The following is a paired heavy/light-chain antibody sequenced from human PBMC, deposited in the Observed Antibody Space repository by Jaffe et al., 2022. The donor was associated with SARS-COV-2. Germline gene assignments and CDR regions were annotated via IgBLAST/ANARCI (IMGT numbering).Heavy chain of an antibody. Sequence: QVQLQESGPGLVKPSETLSLTCTVSGDSFSGYYWSWIRQFSGKGLEWIAYVSYSGSTYFNPSLKSRVAISVDTSKNQVSLKLSSVTAADAAVYYCAKVGGYTYGPIGSYFDSWGQGTLVTVSS. CDR1: GDSFSGYY. CDR2: VSYSGST. D-gene: IGHD5-18*01. CDR3: AKVGGYTYGPIGSYFDS. J-gene: IGHJ4*02. V-gene: IGHV4-59*01.
Light chain of an antibody. V-gene: IGKV3-20*01. CDR1: QTVGSSY. Sequence: EVVLTQSPGTLSLSPGGRATLSCRASQTVGSSYLAWYQQKPGRAPRLLIYGASSRATGIPDRFSGSGSGTDFTLTISRLEPEDFAVYYCQQYGSSPPYTFGPGTKLEIK. J-gene: IGKJ2*01. CDR3: QQYGSSPPYT. CDR2: GAS.